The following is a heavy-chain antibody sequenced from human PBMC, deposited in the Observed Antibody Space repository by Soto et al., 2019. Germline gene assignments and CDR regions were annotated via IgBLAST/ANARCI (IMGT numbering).Heavy chain of an antibody. D-gene: IGHD1-26*01. CDR3: ARVGGVGAPPGADY. Sequence: VKVSCKASGCIFSSYAISWLRQAPGQGLEWMGAVIPILGQAYYAQNLQDRVTITADESTRTTYMELSSLRSEDTAVYFCARVGGVGAPPGADYWGQGTLVTVSS. J-gene: IGHJ4*02. CDR2: VIPILGQA. V-gene: IGHV1-69*13. CDR1: GCIFSSYA.